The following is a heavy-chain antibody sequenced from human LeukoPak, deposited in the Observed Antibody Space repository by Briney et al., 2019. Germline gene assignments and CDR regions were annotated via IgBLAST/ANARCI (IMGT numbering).Heavy chain of an antibody. CDR1: GFTFSSYS. CDR3: ARAQVPFGGARDAFDI. CDR2: ISSSSSYI. Sequence: PGGSLRLSCAASGFTFSSYSMNWVRQAPGKGLEWVSSISSSSSYIYYADSVKGRFTISRDNAKNSLYLQMNSLRAEDTAVYYCARAQVPFGGARDAFDIWGQGTMVTVSS. J-gene: IGHJ3*02. V-gene: IGHV3-21*01. D-gene: IGHD3-10*01.